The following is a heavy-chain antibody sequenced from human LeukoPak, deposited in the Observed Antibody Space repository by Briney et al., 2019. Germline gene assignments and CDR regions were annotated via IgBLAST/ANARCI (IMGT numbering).Heavy chain of an antibody. CDR1: GYTFTGYY. CDR3: ARGITMVRGVIIRGAFDI. J-gene: IGHJ3*02. D-gene: IGHD3-10*01. V-gene: IGHV1-2*02. CDR2: INPNSGGT. Sequence: GASVKVSCKASGYTFTGYYMHWVRQAPGQGLEWMGWINPNSGGTNYAQKFQGRVTMTRDTSISTAYMELSRLRSDDTDVYYCARGITMVRGVIIRGAFDIWGQGTMVTVSS.